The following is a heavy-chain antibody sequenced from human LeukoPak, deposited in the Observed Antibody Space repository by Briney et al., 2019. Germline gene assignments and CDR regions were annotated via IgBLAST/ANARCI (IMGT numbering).Heavy chain of an antibody. J-gene: IGHJ6*02. CDR2: IYYSGST. Sequence: PSETLSLTCTVSGGSISSYYWSWIRQPPGKGLEWIGYIYYSGSTNYNPSLKSRVTISVDTSKNQFSLRLSPVTAADTAVYYCAGAYSGSYYYYYYYGMDVWGQGTTVTVSS. CDR3: AGAYSGSYYYYYYYGMDV. V-gene: IGHV4-59*08. CDR1: GGSISSYY. D-gene: IGHD1-26*01.